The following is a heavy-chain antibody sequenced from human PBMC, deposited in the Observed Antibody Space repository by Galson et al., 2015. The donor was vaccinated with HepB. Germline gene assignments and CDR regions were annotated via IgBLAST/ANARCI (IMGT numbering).Heavy chain of an antibody. CDR3: AKDSHSSSWKANPFDY. V-gene: IGHV3-23*01. Sequence: SLRLSCAASGFTFSSYAMSWVRQAPGKGLEWVSAISGSGGSTYYADSVKGRFTISRDNSKNTLYLQMNSLRAEDTAVYYCAKDSHSSSWKANPFDYWGQGTLVTVSS. CDR1: GFTFSSYA. D-gene: IGHD6-13*01. CDR2: ISGSGGST. J-gene: IGHJ4*02.